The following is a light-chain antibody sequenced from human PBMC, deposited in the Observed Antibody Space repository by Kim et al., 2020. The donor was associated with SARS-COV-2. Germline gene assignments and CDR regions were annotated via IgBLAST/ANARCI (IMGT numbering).Light chain of an antibody. V-gene: IGKV3-20*01. CDR3: QQYSSSPPYT. CDR2: GAS. CDR1: QSVRNNY. Sequence: IVLTQSPGTLSLSPGERATLSCRASQSVRNNYLTWYQHKPGQAPRLLIYGASSRATGIPDRFSGSGSGTDFTLSISTLEPEDSAVYYCQQYSSSPPYTFGQGTKLEI. J-gene: IGKJ2*01.